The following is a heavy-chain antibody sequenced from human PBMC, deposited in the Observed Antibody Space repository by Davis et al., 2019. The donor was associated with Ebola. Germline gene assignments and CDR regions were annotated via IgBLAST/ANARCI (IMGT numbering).Heavy chain of an antibody. J-gene: IGHJ6*04. V-gene: IGHV3-33*01. Sequence: GGSLRLSCAASGFTFSTYDIHWVRQAPGKGLEWVAVIWYDGSGKYYVDSMKGRFTVSRDNAKNTLYLQMSSLRADDTALYFCARGASSYLQGLGHQHYGLDVWGKGTTVTVSS. D-gene: IGHD2-2*01. CDR1: GFTFSTYD. CDR2: IWYDGSGK. CDR3: ARGASSYLQGLGHQHYGLDV.